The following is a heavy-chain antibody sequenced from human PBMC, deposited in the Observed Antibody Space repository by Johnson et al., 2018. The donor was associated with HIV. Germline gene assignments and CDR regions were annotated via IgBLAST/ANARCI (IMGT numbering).Heavy chain of an antibody. Sequence: VHLVESGGGVVRPGRSLRLSCAPSGFTFDDYGLSWVRQAPGTGLEWVSVIYSVGNTDYSDSVKGRFTLSRENAKNSLYLQMNSLRAGDTAVYYCARQVYCSSTSCSSAFDIWGQGTVVTVSS. CDR3: ARQVYCSSTSCSSAFDI. J-gene: IGHJ3*02. D-gene: IGHD2-2*01. CDR2: IYSVGNT. V-gene: IGHV3-20*04. CDR1: GFTFDDYG.